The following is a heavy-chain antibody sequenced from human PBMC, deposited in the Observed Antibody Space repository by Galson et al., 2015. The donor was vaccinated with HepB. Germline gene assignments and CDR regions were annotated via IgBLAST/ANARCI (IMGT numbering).Heavy chain of an antibody. Sequence: SLRLSCAASGFTFSDYYMSWIRQAPGKGLEWVSYISSSGSTIYYADSVKGRFTISRDNAKNSLYLQMNSLRAEDTAVYYCARSYYYDSSGYSPTPYGMDVWGQGTTVTVSS. D-gene: IGHD3-22*01. CDR3: ARSYYYDSSGYSPTPYGMDV. V-gene: IGHV3-11*01. J-gene: IGHJ6*02. CDR1: GFTFSDYY. CDR2: ISSSGSTI.